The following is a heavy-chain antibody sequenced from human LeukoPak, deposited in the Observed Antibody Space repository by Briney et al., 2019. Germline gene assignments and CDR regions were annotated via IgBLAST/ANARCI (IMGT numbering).Heavy chain of an antibody. V-gene: IGHV3-66*01. J-gene: IGHJ6*04. CDR3: AELGITMIGGV. D-gene: IGHD3-10*02. CDR1: GLTFSSYA. Sequence: PGGSLRLSCAASGLTFSSYAMSWVRQAPGKGLEWVSVIYSGGGTYYADSVKGRFTISRDNSKNTLYLQMNSLRAEDTAVYYCAELGITMIGGVWGKGTTVTISS. CDR2: IYSGGGT.